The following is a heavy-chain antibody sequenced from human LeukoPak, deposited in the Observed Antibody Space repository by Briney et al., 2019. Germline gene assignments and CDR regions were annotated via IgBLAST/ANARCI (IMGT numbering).Heavy chain of an antibody. CDR1: GGTFSSYA. J-gene: IGHJ4*02. CDR2: IIPILGIA. CDR3: ARDYSGGYYDSSGSPGY. D-gene: IGHD3-22*01. V-gene: IGHV1-69*04. Sequence: SVKVSFKASGGTFSSYAISWVRQAPGQGLEWTGRIIPILGIANYAQKFQGRVTITADKYTSTAYMELSSLRSEDTAVYYCARDYSGGYYDSSGSPGYWGQGTLVTVSS.